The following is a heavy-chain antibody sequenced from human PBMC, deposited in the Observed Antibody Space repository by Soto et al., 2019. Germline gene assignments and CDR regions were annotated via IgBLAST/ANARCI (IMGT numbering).Heavy chain of an antibody. CDR1: GFTFSSYS. D-gene: IGHD2-21*01. CDR3: ARDVLFDFYYYGMDV. Sequence: PGGSLRLSCAASGFTFSSYSMNWVRQAPGKGLEWVSSISSSSSYIYYADSVKGRFTISRDNAKNSLYLQMNSLRAEDTAVYYCARDVLFDFYYYGMDVWGQGTTVTVS. J-gene: IGHJ6*02. V-gene: IGHV3-21*01. CDR2: ISSSSSYI.